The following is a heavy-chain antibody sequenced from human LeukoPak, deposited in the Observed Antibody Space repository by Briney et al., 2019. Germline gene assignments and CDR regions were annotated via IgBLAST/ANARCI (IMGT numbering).Heavy chain of an antibody. D-gene: IGHD1-1*01. J-gene: IGHJ4*02. CDR2: TNHSGST. CDR1: GGSFSGYY. Sequence: PSETLSLTCAVYGGSFSGYYWSWIRQPPGKGLEWIGETNHSGSTNYNPSLKSRVTISVDTSKNQFSLKLSSVTAADTALYYCARHSSLRTFDYWGQGTLVTVSS. V-gene: IGHV4-34*01. CDR3: ARHSSLRTFDY.